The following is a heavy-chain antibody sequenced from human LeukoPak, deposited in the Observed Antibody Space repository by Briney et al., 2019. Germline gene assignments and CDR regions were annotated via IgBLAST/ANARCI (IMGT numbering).Heavy chain of an antibody. D-gene: IGHD3-3*01. J-gene: IGHJ4*02. Sequence: GGSLRLSCAASGFTFSSYAMSWVRQAPGKGLEWVSAISGSGGSTYCADSVKGRFTISRDNSKNTLYLQMNSLRAEDTAVYYCAKGRDFGVVIISSGFDYWGQGTLVTVSS. CDR3: AKGRDFGVVIISSGFDY. CDR2: ISGSGGST. V-gene: IGHV3-23*01. CDR1: GFTFSSYA.